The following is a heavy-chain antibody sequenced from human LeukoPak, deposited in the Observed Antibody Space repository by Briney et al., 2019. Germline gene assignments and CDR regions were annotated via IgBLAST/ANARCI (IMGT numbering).Heavy chain of an antibody. Sequence: GGSLSLSCAVSGFTPSSYPMACVRQAPGKGLEWVSAIRPSDDSTFYADSVKGRFTISRDSSKNTLYLQMNSLRAEDTAVYYCAKLTCGWFEVYWGQGSLVTVSS. V-gene: IGHV3-23*01. D-gene: IGHD6-19*01. CDR1: GFTPSSYP. CDR3: AKLTCGWFEVY. J-gene: IGHJ4*02. CDR2: IRPSDDST.